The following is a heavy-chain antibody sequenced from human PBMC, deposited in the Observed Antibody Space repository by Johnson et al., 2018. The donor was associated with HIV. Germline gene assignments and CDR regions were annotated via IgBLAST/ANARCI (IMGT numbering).Heavy chain of an antibody. CDR1: GFTFSSYA. V-gene: IGHV3-23*04. D-gene: IGHD3-10*01. CDR2: ISGSGGST. J-gene: IGHJ3*02. Sequence: VQLVESGGGVVQPGRSLRLSCAASGFTFSSYAMHWVRQAPGKGLEWVSSISGSGGSTFYADSVKGRFTISRDNSKNTLYLQMNSLRAEDTAVYYCAKALRICGSGVKEAFDIWGQGTMVTVSS. CDR3: AKALRICGSGVKEAFDI.